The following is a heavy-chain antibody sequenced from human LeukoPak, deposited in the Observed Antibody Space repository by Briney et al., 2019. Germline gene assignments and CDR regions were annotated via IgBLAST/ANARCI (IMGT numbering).Heavy chain of an antibody. Sequence: ASVKVSCKASGGSFSSYAINWVRQAPGQGLEWMGGIIPILGKANYAQKFQDRVAITAVESMSTVYMELSSLRSEDTAVYYCARGWLAETTVVTPYNYWGQGTLVTVSS. V-gene: IGHV1-69*10. J-gene: IGHJ4*02. D-gene: IGHD4-23*01. CDR3: ARGWLAETTVVTPYNY. CDR2: IIPILGKA. CDR1: GGSFSSYA.